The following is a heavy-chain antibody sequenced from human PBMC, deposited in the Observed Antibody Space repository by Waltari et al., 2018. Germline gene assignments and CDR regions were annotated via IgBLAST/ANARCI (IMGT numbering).Heavy chain of an antibody. Sequence: EVQLVESGGGLVQPGGSLRLSCAASGFTFSSYSMTWVRQAPGKGLGWISYIRSSSDTIYYADSVKGRFTISRDNAKNSLYLQMNSLRVEDTAVYYCARGEYSLTYWGQGTLVTVPS. D-gene: IGHD6-6*01. CDR1: GFTFSSYS. CDR2: IRSSSDTI. V-gene: IGHV3-48*04. J-gene: IGHJ4*02. CDR3: ARGEYSLTY.